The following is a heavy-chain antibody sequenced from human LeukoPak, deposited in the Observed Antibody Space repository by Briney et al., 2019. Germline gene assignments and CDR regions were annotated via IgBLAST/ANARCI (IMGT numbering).Heavy chain of an antibody. V-gene: IGHV3-30*02. CDR1: GFTFSSYG. D-gene: IGHD6-6*01. CDR2: IRYDGSNK. CDR3: AKELLSCSSAFDY. J-gene: IGHJ4*02. Sequence: GGSLRLSCAASGFTFSSYGMHWVRQAPGKGLEWVAFIRYDGSNKYYADSVKGRFTISRDNSKNTLYLQMNSLRAEDTAVYYCAKELLSCSSAFDYWGQGTLVTVSS.